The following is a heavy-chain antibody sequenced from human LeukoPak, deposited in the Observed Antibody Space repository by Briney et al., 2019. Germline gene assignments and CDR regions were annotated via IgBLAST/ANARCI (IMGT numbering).Heavy chain of an antibody. CDR1: GFTFSTYA. J-gene: IGHJ4*02. CDR2: LSGSGSSA. D-gene: IGHD3-16*01. CDR3: AKGLTNLGGD. V-gene: IGHV3-23*01. Sequence: HPGGSLRLSCAASGFTFSTYAMSWVRQAPGKGLEWVSGLSGSGSSAYYADSVKGRFTISRDNSKNTLYLQMNSLRPEDTAVYYCAKGLTNLGGDWGQGTLVTVSS.